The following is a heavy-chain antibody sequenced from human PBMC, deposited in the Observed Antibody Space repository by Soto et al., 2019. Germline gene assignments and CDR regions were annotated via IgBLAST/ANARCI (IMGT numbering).Heavy chain of an antibody. CDR1: GYSLISYW. CDR2: IYPGDSDT. Sequence: GESLKISCKGSGYSLISYWIGWVRQMPGKGLEWMGIIYPGDSDTRYSPSFQGQVTISVDKSINTAYLQWSSLKASDTAMYYCARHQVVVAPTGYYYYVDVWGKGTTVTVSS. D-gene: IGHD2-15*01. V-gene: IGHV5-51*01. J-gene: IGHJ6*03. CDR3: ARHQVVVAPTGYYYYVDV.